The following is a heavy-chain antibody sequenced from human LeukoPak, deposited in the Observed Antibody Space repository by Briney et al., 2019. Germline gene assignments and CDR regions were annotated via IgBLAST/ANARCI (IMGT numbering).Heavy chain of an antibody. V-gene: IGHV3-21*01. CDR1: GFTFSSYS. D-gene: IGHD5-18*01. Sequence: PGGSLRLSCAASGFTFSSYSMNWVRQAPGKGLEWVSSISSSSSYMYYADSVKGRFTISRDNAKNSLYLQMNSLRAEDTAVYYCARVPPRGYSYGYDYFDYWGQGTLVTVSS. J-gene: IGHJ4*02. CDR3: ARVPPRGYSYGYDYFDY. CDR2: ISSSSSYM.